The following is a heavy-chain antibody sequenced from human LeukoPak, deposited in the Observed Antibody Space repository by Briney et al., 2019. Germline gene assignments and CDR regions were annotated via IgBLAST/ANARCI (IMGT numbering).Heavy chain of an antibody. J-gene: IGHJ4*02. Sequence: GGSLRLSCAASGFTFSSYGMHWVRQAPGKGLEWVAVISCDGSNKYYADSVKGRFTISRDNSKNTLYLQMNSLRAEDTAVYYCARPQETTVTHFDYWGQGTLVTVSS. CDR3: ARPQETTVTHFDY. D-gene: IGHD4-17*01. V-gene: IGHV3-30*03. CDR2: ISCDGSNK. CDR1: GFTFSSYG.